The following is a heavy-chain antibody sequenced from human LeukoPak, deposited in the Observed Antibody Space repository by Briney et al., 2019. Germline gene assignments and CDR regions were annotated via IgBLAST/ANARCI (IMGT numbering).Heavy chain of an antibody. CDR2: IKQDGSEK. CDR3: AGSILTGYPNFDY. CDR1: GFTFSNYW. D-gene: IGHD3-9*01. J-gene: IGHJ4*02. Sequence: GGSLRLSCVVSGFTFSNYWMTWVRQAPGKGLEWVANIKQDGSEKYFVDSVKGRFTVSRDNAKNSLDLQMNSLRAEDTAVYYCAGSILTGYPNFDYWGQGTLVTVSS. V-gene: IGHV3-7*01.